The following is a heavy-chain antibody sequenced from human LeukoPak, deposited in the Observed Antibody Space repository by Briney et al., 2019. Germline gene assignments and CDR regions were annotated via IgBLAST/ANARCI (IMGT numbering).Heavy chain of an antibody. CDR2: INPSGGST. CDR1: GYTFTSYY. V-gene: IGHV1-46*01. D-gene: IGHD3-22*01. CDR3: ARDRGYYYDSGPPEFDY. J-gene: IGHJ4*02. Sequence: ASVKVSCKASGYTFTSYYMHWVRQAPGQGLEWMGIINPSGGSTSYAQKFQGRVTMTRDTSTSTVYMELSSLRSEDTAVYYCARDRGYYYDSGPPEFDYWGQGTLVTVSS.